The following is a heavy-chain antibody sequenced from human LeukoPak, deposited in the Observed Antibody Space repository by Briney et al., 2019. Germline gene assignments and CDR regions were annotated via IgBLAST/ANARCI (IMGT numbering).Heavy chain of an antibody. CDR1: GFTFSAFA. CDR3: ATYRQVLLPFES. Sequence: GGSLRLSCAASGFTFSAFAMIWVRQPPGKGLEWVSSIFPSGGEIHYADSVRGRFTISRDNSKSTLSLQMNSLRAEDTAIYYCATYRQVLLPFESWGQGTLVTVSS. J-gene: IGHJ4*02. CDR2: IFPSGGEI. D-gene: IGHD2-8*02. V-gene: IGHV3-23*01.